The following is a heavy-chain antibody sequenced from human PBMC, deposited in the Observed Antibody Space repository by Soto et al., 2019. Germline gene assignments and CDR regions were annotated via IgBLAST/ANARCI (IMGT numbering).Heavy chain of an antibody. CDR1: GGSISSGGYY. V-gene: IGHV4-31*03. CDR3: ARGAHYSSPFRWFDP. Sequence: QVQLQESGPGLVKPSQTLSLTCTVSGGSISSGGYYWSWIRHHPGKGLEWIGYIYYSGSTYYNPSLKSRVTISVDTSKNQFSLKLSSVTAADTAVYYCARGAHYSSPFRWFDPWGQGTLVTVSS. D-gene: IGHD6-13*01. J-gene: IGHJ5*02. CDR2: IYYSGST.